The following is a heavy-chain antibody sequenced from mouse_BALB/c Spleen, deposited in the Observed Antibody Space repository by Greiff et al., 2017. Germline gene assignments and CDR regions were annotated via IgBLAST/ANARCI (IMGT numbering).Heavy chain of an antibody. J-gene: IGHJ1*01. CDR3: ARWTNSGWYFDV. Sequence: EVNVVESGGGLVQPGGSRKLSCAASGFTFSSFGMHWVRQAPEKGLEWVAYISSGSSTIYYADTVKGRFTISRDNPKNTLFLQMTSLRSEDTAMYYCARWTNSGWYFDVWGAGTTVTVSS. CDR2: ISSGSSTI. CDR1: GFTFSSFG. D-gene: IGHD5-2*01. V-gene: IGHV5-17*02.